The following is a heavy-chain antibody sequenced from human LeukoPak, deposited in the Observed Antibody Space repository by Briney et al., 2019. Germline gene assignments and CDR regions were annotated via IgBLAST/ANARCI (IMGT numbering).Heavy chain of an antibody. V-gene: IGHV3-21*01. J-gene: IGHJ4*02. CDR3: ARGGYSYGYTFDY. Sequence: GGSLRLSCAVSGFTFSSYSMNWVRQAPGKGLEWVSSISSSSSYINYADSVKGRFTVSRDNAKNSLYLQMNSLRAEDTAVYYCARGGYSYGYTFDYWGQGTLVTVSS. CDR2: ISSSSSYI. D-gene: IGHD5-18*01. CDR1: GFTFSSYS.